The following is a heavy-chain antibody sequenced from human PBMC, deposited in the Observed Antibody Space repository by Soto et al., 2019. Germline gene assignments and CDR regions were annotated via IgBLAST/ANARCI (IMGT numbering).Heavy chain of an antibody. CDR2: IKQDGSEK. CDR1: GFTFSSYW. V-gene: IGHV3-7*01. CDR3: ARVTLEPGHYFDY. Sequence: EVQLVESGGGLVQPGGSLRLSCAASGFTFSSYWMSCVRQAPGKGLEWVANIKQDGSEKYYVDSVKGRFTISRDNAKNSLYLQMNSLRAEDTAVYYCARVTLEPGHYFDYWGQGTLVTVSS. J-gene: IGHJ4*02. D-gene: IGHD1-1*01.